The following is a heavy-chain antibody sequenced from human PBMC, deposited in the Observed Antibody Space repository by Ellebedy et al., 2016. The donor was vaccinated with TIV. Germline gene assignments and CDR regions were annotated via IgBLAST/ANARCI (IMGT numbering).Heavy chain of an antibody. V-gene: IGHV3-30*18. CDR1: GFTFSNFG. CDR2: ISYHESNK. CDR3: AKYSQGGYDLPLDS. J-gene: IGHJ5*01. D-gene: IGHD5-12*01. Sequence: GESLKISCAASGFTFSNFGMHWVRQAPGKGLEWVAAISYHESNKWYADSVRGRFTVSRDNSKNTLFLQLTSLRAEDTALYYCAKYSQGGYDLPLDSWGQGTRVTVSS.